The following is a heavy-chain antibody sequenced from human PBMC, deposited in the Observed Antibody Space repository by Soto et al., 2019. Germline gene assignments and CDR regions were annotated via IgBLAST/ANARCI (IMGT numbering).Heavy chain of an antibody. CDR1: GGSISSYY. J-gene: IGHJ5*02. V-gene: IGHV4-59*01. CDR2: IYYSGST. D-gene: IGHD1-26*01. CDR3: ARSPLKVGATIWWFAP. Sequence: SETLSLTCTVSGGSISSYYWSWIRQPPGKGLEWIGYIYYSGSTNYNPSLKSRVTISVDTSKNQFSLKLSSVTAADTAVYYCARSPLKVGATIWWFAPWGQGTLVPVSS.